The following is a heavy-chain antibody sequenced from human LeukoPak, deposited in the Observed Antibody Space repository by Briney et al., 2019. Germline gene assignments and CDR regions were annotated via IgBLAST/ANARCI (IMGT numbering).Heavy chain of an antibody. D-gene: IGHD1-26*01. V-gene: IGHV4-4*09. CDR2: IHSSGYT. CDR1: GGSISGNY. Sequence: SETLSLTCTVSGGSISGNYWSWIRQPPGQGLEWIAYIHSSGYTNYNPSLKSRVSISVDTSNNQFSLKVTSVTAADTAMYYCTKRQGPTSGSYDYFDPWGQGALVTVSS. CDR3: TKRQGPTSGSYDYFDP. J-gene: IGHJ5*02.